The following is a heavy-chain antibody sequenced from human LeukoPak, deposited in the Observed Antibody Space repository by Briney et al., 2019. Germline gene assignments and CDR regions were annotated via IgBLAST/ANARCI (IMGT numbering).Heavy chain of an antibody. Sequence: ASVKVSCKASGYTFTGYYMHWVRQAPGQGLEWMGWINPNSGGTNYAQKFQGRVTMTRDTSISTAYMELSRLRSDDTAVYYCARVPLDYYDILTGYKYYFDYWGQGTLVTVSS. V-gene: IGHV1-2*02. CDR3: ARVPLDYYDILTGYKYYFDY. D-gene: IGHD3-9*01. CDR1: GYTFTGYY. J-gene: IGHJ4*02. CDR2: INPNSGGT.